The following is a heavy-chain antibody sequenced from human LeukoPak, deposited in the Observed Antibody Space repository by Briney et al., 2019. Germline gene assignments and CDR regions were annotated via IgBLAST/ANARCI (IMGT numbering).Heavy chain of an antibody. CDR1: GGSFSGYY. V-gene: IGHV4-34*01. CDR3: ARAPCSGGSCQGGLDY. CDR2: INHTGST. Sequence: PSETLSLTCAVYGGSFSGYYWSWIRQPPGKGLEWIGEINHTGSTNYNASLKSRVTISVDTSKNQFSLKLSSVTAADTAVYYCARAPCSGGSCQGGLDYWGQGTLVTVSS. D-gene: IGHD2-15*01. J-gene: IGHJ4*02.